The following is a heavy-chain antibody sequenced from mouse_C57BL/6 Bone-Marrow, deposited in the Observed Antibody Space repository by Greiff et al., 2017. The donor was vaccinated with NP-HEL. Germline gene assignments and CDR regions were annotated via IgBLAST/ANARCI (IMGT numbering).Heavy chain of an antibody. CDR3: TTSYYGSSSFDY. Sequence: VQLQQSGAELVRPGASVKLSCTASGFNIKDYYMHWVKQRPEQGLEWIGRIDPEDGDTEYAPKFQGKATMTADTSSNTAYLQLSSLTSEDTAVYYCTTSYYGSSSFDYWGQGTTLTVSS. CDR2: IDPEDGDT. D-gene: IGHD1-1*01. CDR1: GFNIKDYY. V-gene: IGHV14-1*01. J-gene: IGHJ2*01.